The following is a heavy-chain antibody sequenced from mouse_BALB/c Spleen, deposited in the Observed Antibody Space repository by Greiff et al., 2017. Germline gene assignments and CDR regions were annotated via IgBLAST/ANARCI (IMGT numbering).Heavy chain of an antibody. Sequence: QVQLQQSGAELLKPGASVKISCKATGYTFSSYWLEWVKQRPGHGLEWIGEILPGSGSTNYNEKFKGKATFTADTSSNTAYMQLSSLTSEDSAVYYCARRGNYYGSSWYFDVWGAGTTVTVSS. CDR3: ARRGNYYGSSWYFDV. CDR1: GYTFSSYW. J-gene: IGHJ1*01. V-gene: IGHV1-9*01. CDR2: ILPGSGST. D-gene: IGHD1-1*01.